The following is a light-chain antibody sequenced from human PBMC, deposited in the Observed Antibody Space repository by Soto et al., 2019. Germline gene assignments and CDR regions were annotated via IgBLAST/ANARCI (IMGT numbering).Light chain of an antibody. J-gene: IGKJ4*01. CDR1: QSISRY. CDR3: QQCYSTPPT. Sequence: DIQMTQSPSSLSASVGDRVTITCRASQSISRYLNWYQQQPGKAPKLLIYAASSLHSGVPSRFSGSGSGTDFTLTISSLQPEDFATYFCQQCYSTPPTFGGGTKVEIK. V-gene: IGKV1-39*01. CDR2: AAS.